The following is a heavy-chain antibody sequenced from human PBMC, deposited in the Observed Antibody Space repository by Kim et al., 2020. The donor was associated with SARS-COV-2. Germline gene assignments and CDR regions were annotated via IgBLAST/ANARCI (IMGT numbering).Heavy chain of an antibody. CDR2: FDPEDGET. D-gene: IGHD4-4*01. CDR1: GYTLTELS. V-gene: IGHV1-24*01. Sequence: ASVKVSCKVSGYTLTELSMHWVRQAPGKGLEWMGGFDPEDGETIYAQKFQGRVTMTEDTSTDTAYMGLSSLRSEDTAVYYCATGIGFRGGPVYSWGQGTLVTVSS. J-gene: IGHJ4*02. CDR3: ATGIGFRGGPVYS.